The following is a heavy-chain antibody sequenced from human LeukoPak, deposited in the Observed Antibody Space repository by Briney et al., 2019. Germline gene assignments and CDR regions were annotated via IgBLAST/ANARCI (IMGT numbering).Heavy chain of an antibody. CDR2: IIPIFGTA. V-gene: IGHV1-69*06. Sequence: ASVKVSCKASGGTFSSYAISWMRQAPGQGLEWMGRIIPIFGTANYAQKFQGRVTITADKSTSTAYVELSSLRSEDTAVYYCARVAQHGTAGVRGVMPYDYWGQGTLVTVSS. D-gene: IGHD3-10*01. CDR3: ARVAQHGTAGVRGVMPYDY. J-gene: IGHJ4*02. CDR1: GGTFSSYA.